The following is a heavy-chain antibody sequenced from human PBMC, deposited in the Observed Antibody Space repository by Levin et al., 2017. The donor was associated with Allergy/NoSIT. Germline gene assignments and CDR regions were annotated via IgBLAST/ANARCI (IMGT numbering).Heavy chain of an antibody. D-gene: IGHD2-2*01. CDR2: IHSGGRT. Sequence: GGSLRLSCAASGFTVSSKYMSWVRQAPGKGLEWVSAIHSGGRTSYTDSVKGRFTISRDNSKNTLYLQMKSLRTEETAVYYCATRIVVVPDDMRREVSRGFDVWGQGTMVTVSS. CDR1: GFTVSSKY. V-gene: IGHV3-66*02. CDR3: ATRIVVVPDDMRREVSRGFDV. J-gene: IGHJ3*01.